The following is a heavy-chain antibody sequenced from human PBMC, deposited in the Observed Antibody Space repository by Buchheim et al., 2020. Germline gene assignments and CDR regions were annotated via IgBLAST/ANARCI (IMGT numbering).Heavy chain of an antibody. J-gene: IGHJ6*02. D-gene: IGHD3-3*01. V-gene: IGHV1-69*06. CDR2: IIPIFGTA. CDR3: ARSLTIFGVVTKYYYYYGMDV. Sequence: QVQLVQSGAEVKKPGSSVKVSCKASGGTFSSYAISWVRQAPGQGLEWMGGIIPIFGTANYAQKFQGRVTITADKSTSTAYMELSSLRSEDTAVYYCARSLTIFGVVTKYYYYYGMDVWGQGTT. CDR1: GGTFSSYA.